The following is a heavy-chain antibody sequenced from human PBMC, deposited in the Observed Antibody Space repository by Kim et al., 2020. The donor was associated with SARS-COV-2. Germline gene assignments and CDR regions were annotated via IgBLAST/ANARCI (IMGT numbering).Heavy chain of an antibody. Sequence: SETLSITCTVSGGSISSYYWSWIRQPPGKGLEWIGYIYYSGSTNYNPSLKSRVTISVDTSKNQFSLKLSSVTAADTAVYYCARLGAYDFWSGREPREAFDIWGQGTMVTVSS. J-gene: IGHJ3*02. CDR2: IYYSGST. CDR1: GGSISSYY. CDR3: ARLGAYDFWSGREPREAFDI. D-gene: IGHD3-3*01. V-gene: IGHV4-59*08.